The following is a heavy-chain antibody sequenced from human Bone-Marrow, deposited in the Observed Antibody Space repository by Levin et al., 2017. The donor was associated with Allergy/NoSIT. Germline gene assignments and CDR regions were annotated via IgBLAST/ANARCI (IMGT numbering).Heavy chain of an antibody. J-gene: IGHJ4*02. D-gene: IGHD3-10*01. CDR3: ATAKDSGSYYRVDY. CDR1: GFTFSRYA. Sequence: GESLKISCTGSGFTFSRYAMSWVRQAPGKGLEWVSCVSGSGGVTYHAASVKGRFTISRDNSENTLFLQMNSLRAEDTAIYYCATAKDSGSYYRVDYWGQGALVTVSS. V-gene: IGHV3-23*01. CDR2: VSGSGGVT.